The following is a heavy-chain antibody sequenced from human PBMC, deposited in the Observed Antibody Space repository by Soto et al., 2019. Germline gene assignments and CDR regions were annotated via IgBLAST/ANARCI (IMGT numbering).Heavy chain of an antibody. CDR2: INGSSSTM. J-gene: IGHJ5*02. V-gene: IGHV3-48*02. CDR1: GFTFGIYS. D-gene: IGHD2-15*01. CDR3: ARGDRFRCSGDRCFSDGLFLS. Sequence: EVQLVESGGGLVQRGGSLRLSCAASGFTFGIYSMNWVRQAPGKGLEWISYINGSSSTMYYADSVKGGFIISRDNADNALYMQMNSLREADTAVYYCARGDRFRCSGDRCFSDGLFLSWGQGTLVTVSS.